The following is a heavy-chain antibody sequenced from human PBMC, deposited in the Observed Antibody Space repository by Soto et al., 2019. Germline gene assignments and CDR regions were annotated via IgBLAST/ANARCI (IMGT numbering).Heavy chain of an antibody. CDR1: GDTFSRYT. J-gene: IGHJ4*02. CDR3: ATNYGSGSAAFDY. CDR2: IIPMLSMS. V-gene: IGHV1-69*02. Sequence: QVQLVQSGPEMKKPGSSVRVSCTASGDTFSRYTISWVRQAPGQGLEWMGRIIPMLSMSNHARNFQGRVKYSADRSPRPGYMVFGGLTSGDTAMYFCATNYGSGSAAFDYWGQGTLVTVSS. D-gene: IGHD3-10*01.